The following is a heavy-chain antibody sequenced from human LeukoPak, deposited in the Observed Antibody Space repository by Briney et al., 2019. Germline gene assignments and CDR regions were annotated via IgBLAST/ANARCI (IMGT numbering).Heavy chain of an antibody. Sequence: PGGSLRLSCAASGFTFSSYGMHWVRQAPGKGLEWVAVIAFDGINKYYADSVKGRFTISRDNSKNTLYLQMNSLRAEDTAVYYCAKGTGGDYVPWVDYWGQGTLVTVSS. CDR2: IAFDGINK. CDR1: GFTFSSYG. CDR3: AKGTGGDYVPWVDY. D-gene: IGHD4-17*01. J-gene: IGHJ4*02. V-gene: IGHV3-30*18.